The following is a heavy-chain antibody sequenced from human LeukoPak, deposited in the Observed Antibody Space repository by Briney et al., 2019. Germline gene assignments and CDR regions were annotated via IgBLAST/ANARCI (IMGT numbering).Heavy chain of an antibody. CDR3: ARLDSVGDGRYTH. Sequence: KPSETLSLTCSVPGDSVTSFYWSWIRQPPGKVLEWIGYVSSDGTTNYTPSLRSRVIMSVDTAKNHISLNLTSLTAADTATYYCARLDSVGDGRYTHWGRGTLVTVSS. J-gene: IGHJ4*02. CDR2: VSSDGTT. D-gene: IGHD2-21*01. V-gene: IGHV4-59*08. CDR1: GDSVTSFY.